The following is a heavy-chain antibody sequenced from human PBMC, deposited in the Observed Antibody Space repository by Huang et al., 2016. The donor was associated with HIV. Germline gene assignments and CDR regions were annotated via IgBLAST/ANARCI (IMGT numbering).Heavy chain of an antibody. V-gene: IGHV3-9*01. J-gene: IGHJ6*02. CDR2: ISWNSGSI. Sequence: EVQLVESGGGLVQLGRSLRLSCVASGFPFVDYAMHWVRQAPVKVLEWVSGISWNSGSIGYADSVKGRFTISRDNAKNSLYLQMNSLRAEDTALYYCAKDIKPTLYYGMDVWGQGTTVTVSS. CDR3: AKDIKPTLYYGMDV. CDR1: GFPFVDYA.